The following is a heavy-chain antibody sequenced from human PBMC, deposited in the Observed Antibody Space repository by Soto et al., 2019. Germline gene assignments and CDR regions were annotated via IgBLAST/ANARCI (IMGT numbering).Heavy chain of an antibody. CDR3: APWFGAFDY. Sequence: QVQLVESGGGVVQPGRSLRLSCAATRFTFSSCGIQWVRQAPGKGLEWVAVISYDGSNKYYADSVKGRFTISRDNSKNTLYLQMNSLRAEDTAVYYCAPWFGAFDYWGQGTLVTVSS. CDR2: ISYDGSNK. V-gene: IGHV3-30*03. CDR1: RFTFSSCG. J-gene: IGHJ4*02. D-gene: IGHD3-10*01.